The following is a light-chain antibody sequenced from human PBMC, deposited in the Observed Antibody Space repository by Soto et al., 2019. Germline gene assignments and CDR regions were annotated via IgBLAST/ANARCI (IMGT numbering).Light chain of an antibody. V-gene: IGKV3-20*01. J-gene: IGKJ4*01. CDR3: QQYGTSPLT. CDR2: DAS. Sequence: EIVLTQSPGTLSLSPGERGTLSCRASQTVSSNFLAWYQQKPGQAPRLLIFDASTRATGIPDRFTGSGSGTDFTLTISRLEPEDFAVYYCQQYGTSPLTFGGGTKVEIK. CDR1: QTVSSNF.